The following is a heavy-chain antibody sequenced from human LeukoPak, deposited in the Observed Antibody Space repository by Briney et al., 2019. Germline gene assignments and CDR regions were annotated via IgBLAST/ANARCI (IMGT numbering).Heavy chain of an antibody. V-gene: IGHV1-46*01. D-gene: IGHD5-24*01. J-gene: IGHJ5*02. CDR1: GYTFTSNY. CDR3: ARDNSVRDEAWWFSP. Sequence: GASVKVSCKASGYTFTSNYMHWVRQAPGQGPEWMGVISPSGASTTYAQTFQGRVTLTRDMSTSTDYLEPSSLRSEDTAVYYCARDNSVRDEAWWFSPWGQGTLVTASS. CDR2: ISPSGAST.